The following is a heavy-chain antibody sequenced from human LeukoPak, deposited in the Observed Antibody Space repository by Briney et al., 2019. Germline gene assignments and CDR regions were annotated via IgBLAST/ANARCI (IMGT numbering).Heavy chain of an antibody. J-gene: IGHJ4*02. V-gene: IGHV3-66*01. CDR2: IYSGGST. D-gene: IGHD3-10*01. CDR1: GFTVSSNY. Sequence: GGSLRLSCAVSGFTVSSNYMSWVRQAPGKGLEWVSVIYSGGSTYYADSVKGRFTISRDNSKNTLYLQMNSLRAEDTAVYYCARAGGSGSYNYPFSGDYWGQGTLVTVSS. CDR3: ARAGGSGSYNYPFSGDY.